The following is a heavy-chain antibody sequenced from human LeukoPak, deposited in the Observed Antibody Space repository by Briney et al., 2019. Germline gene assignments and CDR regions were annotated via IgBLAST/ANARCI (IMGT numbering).Heavy chain of an antibody. J-gene: IGHJ4*02. V-gene: IGHV3-72*01. CDR2: TRNKANRYTT. Sequence: GGSLRLSCAASGFTFSDHYMDWVRQAPGKGLEWVGRTRNKANRYTTEYAASVKGRFTISRDDSKNSLYLQMNSLKTEDTAVYYCARSYDFWSGYLDYWGQGTLVTVSS. CDR3: ARSYDFWSGYLDY. CDR1: GFTFSDHY. D-gene: IGHD3-3*01.